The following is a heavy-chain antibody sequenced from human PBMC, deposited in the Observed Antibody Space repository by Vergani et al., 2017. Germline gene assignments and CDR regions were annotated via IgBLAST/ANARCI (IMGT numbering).Heavy chain of an antibody. V-gene: IGHV3-21*01. Sequence: EVQLVESGGGLVKPGGSLRLSCAASGFTFSSYSMNWVRQAPGKGLEWVSSISSSSSYIYYADSVKGRFTISRDNAKNSLYLQMNSLRAEDTAVYYCAREDSRVRTGWAYYYGMDVWGQGTTVTVSS. CDR1: GFTFSSYS. J-gene: IGHJ6*02. D-gene: IGHD6-19*01. CDR3: AREDSRVRTGWAYYYGMDV. CDR2: ISSSSSYI.